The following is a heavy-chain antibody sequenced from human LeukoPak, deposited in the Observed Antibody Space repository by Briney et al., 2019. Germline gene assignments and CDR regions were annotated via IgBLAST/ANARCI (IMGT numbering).Heavy chain of an antibody. D-gene: IGHD6-13*01. CDR2: ISYDGSNK. CDR3: AQPHSSSWSPFDY. CDR1: GLTFSSYA. V-gene: IGHV3-30-3*01. Sequence: QAGGSLRLSCAASGLTFSSYAMHWVRQAPGKGLEWVAVISYDGSNKYYADSVKGRFTISRDNSKNTLYLQMNSLRAEDTAAYYCAQPHSSSWSPFDYWGQGTLATVSS. J-gene: IGHJ4*02.